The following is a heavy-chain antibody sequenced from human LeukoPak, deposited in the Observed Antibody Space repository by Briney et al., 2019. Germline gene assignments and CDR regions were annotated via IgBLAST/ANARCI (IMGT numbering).Heavy chain of an antibody. J-gene: IGHJ3*02. D-gene: IGHD1-14*01. V-gene: IGHV1-69*05. CDR2: IIPIFGTA. CDR1: GGTFSSYA. Sequence: ASVKVSCKASGGTFSSYAISWVRQAPGQGLEWMGGIIPIFGTANYAQKLQGRVTITTDESTSPAYMELSSLRSEDTAVYYCARDRGTTFDAFDIWGQGTMVTVSS. CDR3: ARDRGTTFDAFDI.